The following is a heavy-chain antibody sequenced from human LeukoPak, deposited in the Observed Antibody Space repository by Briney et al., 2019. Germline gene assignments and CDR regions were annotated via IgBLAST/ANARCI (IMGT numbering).Heavy chain of an antibody. CDR3: ARDNYGDPYYFDY. Sequence: SETLSLTCTVSGGSISSGGYYWSWIRQHPGKGLEWIGYIYYSGSTYYNPSLKSRVTISVDTSKNQFSLKLSSVTAADTAVYYCARDNYGDPYYFDYWGQGTLVTVSS. J-gene: IGHJ4*02. D-gene: IGHD4-17*01. V-gene: IGHV4-31*03. CDR2: IYYSGST. CDR1: GGSISSGGYY.